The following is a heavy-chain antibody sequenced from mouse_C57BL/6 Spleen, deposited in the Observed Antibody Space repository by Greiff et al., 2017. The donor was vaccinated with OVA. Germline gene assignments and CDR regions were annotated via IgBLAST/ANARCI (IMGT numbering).Heavy chain of an antibody. J-gene: IGHJ1*03. CDR3: ARGAYYYGSSYFWYFDV. V-gene: IGHV5-16*01. CDR2: INYDGSST. D-gene: IGHD1-1*01. Sequence: EVMLVESEGGLVQPGSSMKLSCTASGFTFSDYYMAWVRQVPEKGLEWVANINYDGSSTYYLDSLKSRFIISRDNAKNILYLQMSSLKSEDTATYYCARGAYYYGSSYFWYFDVWGTGTTVTVSS. CDR1: GFTFSDYY.